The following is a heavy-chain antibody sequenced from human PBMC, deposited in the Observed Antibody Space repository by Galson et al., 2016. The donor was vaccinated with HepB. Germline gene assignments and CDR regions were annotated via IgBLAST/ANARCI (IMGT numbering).Heavy chain of an antibody. V-gene: IGHV3-64D*06. CDR1: GFTFSSYA. J-gene: IGHJ3*02. CDR2: ISSNGGST. CDR3: VKNADSSGWYFDAFDI. Sequence: SLRLSCAASGFTFSSYAMHWVRQAPGKGLEYVSAISSNGGSTYYADSVKGRFTISRDNSKNTLYLQMSSLRAEDTAVYYCVKNADSSGWYFDAFDIWGQGTMVTVSS. D-gene: IGHD6-19*01.